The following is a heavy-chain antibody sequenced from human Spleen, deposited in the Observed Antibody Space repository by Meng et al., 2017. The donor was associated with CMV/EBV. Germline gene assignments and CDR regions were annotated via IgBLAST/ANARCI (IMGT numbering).Heavy chain of an antibody. CDR2: INTNNGGT. D-gene: IGHD2-2*02. J-gene: IGHJ4*02. CDR1: GYSFTDHF. Sequence: ASVKVSCKASGYSFTDHFIHWVRQAPGQGLEWMGWINTNNGGTNSAQKLHGRVTMTRDTSISTAYMELSRLRSDDTAVYYCARELEGIVVVPAAIIDYWGQGTLVTVSS. V-gene: IGHV1-2*02. CDR3: ARELEGIVVVPAAIIDY.